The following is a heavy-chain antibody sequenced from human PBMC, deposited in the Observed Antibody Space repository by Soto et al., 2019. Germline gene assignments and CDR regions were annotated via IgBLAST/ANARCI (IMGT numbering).Heavy chain of an antibody. D-gene: IGHD6-19*01. CDR3: ANDSIAVPGRRGGWNF. J-gene: IGHJ4*02. CDR1: GFTFSSYA. V-gene: IGHV3-23*01. Sequence: EVQLLESGGGLVQPGGSLRLSCAASGFTFSSYAMSWVRQAPGKGLEWVADISSSGGSTYYADSVKGRFTISRDNSKNTLYLQMNSLRAEDTAIYCCANDSIAVPGRRGGWNFWGQGTLVTVSS. CDR2: ISSSGGST.